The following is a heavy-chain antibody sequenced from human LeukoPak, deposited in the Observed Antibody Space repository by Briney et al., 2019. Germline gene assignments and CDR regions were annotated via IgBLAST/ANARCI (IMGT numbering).Heavy chain of an antibody. Sequence: SVKVSCKASGYTFTSYDINWVRQATGQGLEWMGRIIPILGIANYAQKFQGRVTITADKSTSTAYMELSSLRSEDTAVYYCARDLRHYYDSSGYYYSRPYYFDYWGQGTLVTVSS. CDR1: GYTFTSYD. J-gene: IGHJ4*02. V-gene: IGHV1-69*04. CDR3: ARDLRHYYDSSGYYYSRPYYFDY. D-gene: IGHD3-22*01. CDR2: IIPILGIA.